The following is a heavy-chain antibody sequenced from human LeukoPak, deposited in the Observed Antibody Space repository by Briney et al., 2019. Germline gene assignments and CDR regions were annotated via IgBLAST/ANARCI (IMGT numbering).Heavy chain of an antibody. J-gene: IGHJ6*03. CDR3: ATATRGNYYYMDV. D-gene: IGHD2-15*01. Sequence: SETLSLTCTVSGYSISSGYYWGWIRQPPGKGLEWIGSIYHSGSTYYNPSLKSRVTISVDTSKNQFSLKLSSVTAADTAVYYCATATRGNYYYMDVWGKGTTVTVSS. V-gene: IGHV4-38-2*02. CDR1: GYSISSGYY. CDR2: IYHSGST.